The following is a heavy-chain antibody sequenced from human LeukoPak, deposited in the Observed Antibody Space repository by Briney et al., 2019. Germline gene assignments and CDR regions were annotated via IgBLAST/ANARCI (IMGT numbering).Heavy chain of an antibody. V-gene: IGHV3-33*06. CDR2: IWYDGSNK. CDR1: GFTFSSYG. CDR3: AKFSAAALVPPDY. D-gene: IGHD6-13*01. Sequence: GGSLRLSCAASGFTFSSYGMHWVRQAPGKGLEWVAVIWYDGSNKYYADSVKGRFTISRDNSKNTLYLQMNSLRAEDTAVYYCAKFSAAALVPPDYWGQGILVTVSS. J-gene: IGHJ4*02.